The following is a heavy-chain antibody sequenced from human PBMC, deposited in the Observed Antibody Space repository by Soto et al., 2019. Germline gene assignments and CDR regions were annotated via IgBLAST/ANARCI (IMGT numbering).Heavy chain of an antibody. CDR1: GFTFSSYA. CDR3: AKDGGTGARFLHYYYRMDV. V-gene: IGHV3-23*01. D-gene: IGHD1-26*01. J-gene: IGHJ6*02. CDR2: ISGSGGST. Sequence: GGSLRLSCAASGFTFSSYAMSWVRQAPGKGLEWVSAISGSGGSTYYADSVKGRFTISRDNSKNTLYLQMNSLRAEDTAVYYCAKDGGTGARFLHYYYRMDVWGQGTTVTVSS.